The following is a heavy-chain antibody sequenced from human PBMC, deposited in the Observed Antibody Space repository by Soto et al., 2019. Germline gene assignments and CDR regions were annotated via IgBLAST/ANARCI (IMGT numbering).Heavy chain of an antibody. V-gene: IGHV5-10-1*01. CDR1: GYSLTSYW. CDR2: IDPSDSYT. CDR3: ASGYGDYDGNFDY. Sequence: PGESLKISCKGSGYSLTSYWISWVRQMPGKGLEWMGRIDPSDSYTNYSPSFQGHVTISADKSISTAYLQWSSLKASDTAMYYCASGYGDYDGNFDYWGQGTLVTVSS. D-gene: IGHD4-17*01. J-gene: IGHJ4*02.